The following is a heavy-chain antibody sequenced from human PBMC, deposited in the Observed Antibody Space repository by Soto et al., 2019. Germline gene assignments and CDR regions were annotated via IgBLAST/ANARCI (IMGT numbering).Heavy chain of an antibody. CDR1: GYTFTSYG. J-gene: IGHJ4*02. CDR2: ISAYNGNT. V-gene: IGHV1-18*01. CDR3: ARFGVVVAAGDY. Sequence: QVQLVQSGAEVKKPGASVKVSCKASGYTFTSYGISWVRQAPGQGLEWMGWISAYNGNTNYAQKLQGSVTTTTYTSTSTAYMELRSRRSNDTAVYYCARFGVVVAAGDYWGQGTRATVSS. D-gene: IGHD2-15*01.